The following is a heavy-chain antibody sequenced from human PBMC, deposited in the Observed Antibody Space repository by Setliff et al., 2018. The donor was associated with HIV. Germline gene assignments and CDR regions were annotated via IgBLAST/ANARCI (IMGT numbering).Heavy chain of an antibody. CDR2: IYYGRRA. CDR1: GGSITSYS. D-gene: IGHD3-22*01. CDR3: ARDFTYDSSGYSIDHYGMDV. J-gene: IGHJ6*02. V-gene: IGHV4-59*01. Sequence: PSETLSLTCSVSGGSITSYSWNWIRHVPGKEVEWIGNIYYGRRANHKPSLKSRVTISADWHRNQFSLELRSVTAADTAVYYCARDFTYDSSGYSIDHYGMDVWGQGTTVTVSS.